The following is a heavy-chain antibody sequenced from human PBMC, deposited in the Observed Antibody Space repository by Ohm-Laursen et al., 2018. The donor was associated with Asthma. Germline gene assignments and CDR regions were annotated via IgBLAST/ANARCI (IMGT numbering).Heavy chain of an antibody. J-gene: IGHJ6*02. V-gene: IGHV2-70*04. CDR3: ARTNRQYCSGGSCYPMDV. CDR1: GFSLSTSGMR. Sequence: PTQTLTLTSTFSGFSLSTSGMRVSWIRQPPGKALEWLARIDWDDDKFYSTSLKTRLTISKDTSKNQVVLTMTNMDPVDTATYYCARTNRQYCSGGSCYPMDVWGQGTTVTVSS. CDR2: IDWDDDK. D-gene: IGHD2-15*01.